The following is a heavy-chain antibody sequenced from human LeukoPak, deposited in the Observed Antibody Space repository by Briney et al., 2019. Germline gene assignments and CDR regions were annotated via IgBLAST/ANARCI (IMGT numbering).Heavy chain of an antibody. J-gene: IGHJ2*01. Sequence: GGSLRLSRECSVFSLSRYTMSCVPHAPEKGLEWGSAISGNGAKTYYPDSVKGRFTLSSDNSKNALYLQLTSLSPEDTAVYYGAKPALQYYDSSGYHPDWYFDLWGRGTLVTVS. V-gene: IGHV3-23*01. CDR3: AKPALQYYDSSGYHPDWYFDL. CDR2: ISGNGAKT. CDR1: VFSLSRYT. D-gene: IGHD3-22*01.